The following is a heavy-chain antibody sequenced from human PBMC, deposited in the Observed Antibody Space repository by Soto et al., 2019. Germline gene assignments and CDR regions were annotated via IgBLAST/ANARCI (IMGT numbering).Heavy chain of an antibody. D-gene: IGHD3-10*01. Sequence: QVQLVQSGAEVKKPGASVKVSCKAFGYTFTSYYMHWVRQAPGQGLEWMGIINPSGGSTSYAQKFQGRVTMTRYTSPSTVYMELSSLRSEDTAVYYCARAGGGSGSYPVGFDYWGQGTLVTVSS. CDR2: INPSGGST. J-gene: IGHJ4*02. CDR1: GYTFTSYY. V-gene: IGHV1-46*03. CDR3: ARAGGGSGSYPVGFDY.